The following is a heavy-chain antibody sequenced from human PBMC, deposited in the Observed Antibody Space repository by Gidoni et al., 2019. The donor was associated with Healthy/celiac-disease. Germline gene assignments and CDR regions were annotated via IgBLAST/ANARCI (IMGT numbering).Heavy chain of an antibody. Sequence: AISWVRQAPGQGLEWMGGIIPIFGTANYAQKFQGRVTNTADESTSTAYMELSSLRSEDTAVYYCARIAVAGTSHFQHWGQGTLVTVSS. V-gene: IGHV1-69*01. CDR3: ARIAVAGTSHFQH. J-gene: IGHJ1*01. D-gene: IGHD6-19*01. CDR2: IIPIFGTA. CDR1: A.